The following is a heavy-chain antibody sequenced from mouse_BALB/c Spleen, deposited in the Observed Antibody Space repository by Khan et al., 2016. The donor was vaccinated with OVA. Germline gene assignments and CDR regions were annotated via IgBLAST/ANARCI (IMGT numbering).Heavy chain of an antibody. V-gene: IGHV5-6*01. CDR2: VSTGGHYT. J-gene: IGHJ3*01. D-gene: IGHD1-1*01. CDR1: GFTFSTYG. CDR3: TRLAYYYDSEGFAY. Sequence: EVALVESGGDIVKPGGSLKLSCAASGFTFSTYGMSWVRQTPDKRLEWVATVSTGGHYTYYTDTVKGRFTISRDNAKNTLYLQMSSLRSEDTAIFYCTRLAYYYDSEGFAYWGQETLVTVSA.